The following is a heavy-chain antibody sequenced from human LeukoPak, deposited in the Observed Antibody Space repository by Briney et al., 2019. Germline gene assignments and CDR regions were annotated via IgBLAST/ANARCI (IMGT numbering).Heavy chain of an antibody. CDR3: ASMTYCGGDCYSRYFDL. CDR1: GGSISSYY. V-gene: IGHV4-59*01. Sequence: SETLSLTCTVSGGSISSYYWSWIRQPPGKGLEWIGYIFYSGSTNYNPSLKSRVTISVDTSKNQFSLKLSSVTAVDTAVYYCASMTYCGGDCYSRYFDLWGRGTLVTVSS. D-gene: IGHD2-21*02. CDR2: IFYSGST. J-gene: IGHJ2*01.